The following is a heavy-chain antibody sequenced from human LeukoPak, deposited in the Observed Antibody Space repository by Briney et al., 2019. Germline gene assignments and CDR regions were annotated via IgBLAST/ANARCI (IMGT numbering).Heavy chain of an antibody. V-gene: IGHV4-59*01. J-gene: IGHJ3*02. D-gene: IGHD3-16*01. CDR3: ARVDLGDAFDI. CDR2: IYYSGST. Sequence: SETLSLTCTVSGGSISSYYWSWIRQPPGKGLEWIGYIYYSGSTNYNPSLKSRVTISVDTSKSQFSLKLSSVTAADTAVYYCARVDLGDAFDIWGQGTMVTVSS. CDR1: GGSISSYY.